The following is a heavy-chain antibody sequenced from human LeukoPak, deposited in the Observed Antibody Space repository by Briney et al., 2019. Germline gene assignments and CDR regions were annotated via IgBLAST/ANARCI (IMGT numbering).Heavy chain of an antibody. CDR1: GFTFSNYE. J-gene: IGHJ4*02. CDR2: ISSSGSNI. V-gene: IGHV3-48*03. Sequence: QPGGSLRLSCAASGFTFSNYEMNWVRQAPGKGLEWVSYISSSGSNIYYADSVKGRFSISRDNAKNSLFLQMNTLRAEDTAVYYCARDRHKYNYDSGGYPPYWGQGTLVTVSS. CDR3: ARDRHKYNYDSGGYPPY. D-gene: IGHD3-22*01.